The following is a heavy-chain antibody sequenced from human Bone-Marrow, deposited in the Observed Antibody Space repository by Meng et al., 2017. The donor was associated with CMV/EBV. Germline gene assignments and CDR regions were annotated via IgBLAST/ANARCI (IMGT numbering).Heavy chain of an antibody. CDR1: GYTFTSYG. D-gene: IGHD2-2*01. Sequence: ASVKVSCKASGYTFTSYGISWVRQAPGQGLEWMGWISAYNGNTNYAQKFQGRVTMTRDTSISTAYMELSRLRSDDTAVYYCARVRRYCSSTSCYRTMDVWGQGTTVTVSS. V-gene: IGHV1-18*01. J-gene: IGHJ6*02. CDR2: ISAYNGNT. CDR3: ARVRRYCSSTSCYRTMDV.